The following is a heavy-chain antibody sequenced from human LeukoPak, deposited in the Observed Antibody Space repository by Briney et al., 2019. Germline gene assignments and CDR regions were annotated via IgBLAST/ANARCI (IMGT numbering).Heavy chain of an antibody. V-gene: IGHV3-7*01. D-gene: IGHD1-14*01. CDR2: IKVDGSEE. Sequence: GGSLRLSCAASGFAFHIYWMSWVRQAPGKGLEWVANIKVDGSEEYYVDSVKGRFTISRDNAKSSLYLQMNSLRAEDTAVYYCARPRPGPKNPIDYWGQGTLVTVSS. J-gene: IGHJ4*02. CDR3: ARPRPGPKNPIDY. CDR1: GFAFHIYW.